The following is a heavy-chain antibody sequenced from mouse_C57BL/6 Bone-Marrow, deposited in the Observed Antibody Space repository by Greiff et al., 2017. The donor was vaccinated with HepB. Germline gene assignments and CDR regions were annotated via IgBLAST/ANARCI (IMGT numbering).Heavy chain of an antibody. CDR1: GYTFTDYY. CDR2: INPNYGGT. D-gene: IGHD1-1*01. J-gene: IGHJ2*01. CDR3: ARENCGSRYYFDY. Sequence: VQLQQSGPELVKPGASVKISCKASGYTFTDYYMNWVKQSHGKSLEWIGDINPNYGGTSYNQKFKGKATLTVDKSSSTAYMELRSLTSEDSAVYYRARENCGSRYYFDYWGQGTTLTVSS. V-gene: IGHV1-26*01.